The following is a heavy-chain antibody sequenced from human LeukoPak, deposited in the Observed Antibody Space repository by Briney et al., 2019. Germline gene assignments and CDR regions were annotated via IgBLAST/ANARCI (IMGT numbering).Heavy chain of an antibody. D-gene: IGHD1-20*01. V-gene: IGHV3-23*01. CDR2: IGASGGTT. J-gene: IGHJ4*02. CDR3: ARAHYNWNEPPFDS. CDR1: GFTFNTYS. Sequence: GGSLGLSCAGSGFTFNTYSMTWVRQAPGKGLEWVSVIGASGGTTYYADSVKGRFTISRDNSKNTLSLQMNSLGAEDTAVYYCARAHYNWNEPPFDSWGQGTLVTVSS.